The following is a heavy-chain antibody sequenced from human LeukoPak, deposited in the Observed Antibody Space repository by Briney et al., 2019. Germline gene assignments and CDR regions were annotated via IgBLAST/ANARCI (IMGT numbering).Heavy chain of an antibody. D-gene: IGHD3-10*01. Sequence: GGSLRLSCAASGFTFRDYYMGWIRQAPGKGLEWVANIKQDGSEKYYVDSVKGRFTISRDNAKNSLYLQMNSLRAEDTAVYYCARAHYLGYFDYWGQGTLVTVSS. V-gene: IGHV3-7*03. CDR1: GFTFRDYY. CDR3: ARAHYLGYFDY. J-gene: IGHJ4*02. CDR2: IKQDGSEK.